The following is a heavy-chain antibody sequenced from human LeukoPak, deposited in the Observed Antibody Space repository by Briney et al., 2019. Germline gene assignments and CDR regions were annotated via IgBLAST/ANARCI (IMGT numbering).Heavy chain of an antibody. Sequence: PGRSLRLSCAASGFTFSSYGMHWVRQAPGKGLEWVAVISYDGSNKYYADSVKGRFTISRDNSKNTLYLQMNSLRAEDTAVYYCAKHNRAMVRLDWVDYWGQGTLVTVSS. CDR1: GFTFSSYG. D-gene: IGHD3-10*01. J-gene: IGHJ4*02. CDR2: ISYDGSNK. CDR3: AKHNRAMVRLDWVDY. V-gene: IGHV3-30*18.